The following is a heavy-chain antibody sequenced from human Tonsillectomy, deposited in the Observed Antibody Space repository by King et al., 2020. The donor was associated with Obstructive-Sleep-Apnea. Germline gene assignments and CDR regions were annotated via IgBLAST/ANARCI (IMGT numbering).Heavy chain of an antibody. V-gene: IGHV1-46*01. D-gene: IGHD5-24*01. CDR3: ARDLGGGEMATKDAYDI. CDR2: INPSGGST. Sequence: VQLVESGAEVKKPGASVKVSCKASGYTFTRYYIHWVRQAPGQGLGWMGVINPSGGSTSYAQTFQGRVTMTRDTSTSTVYMELSSLRSEDTAVYYCARDLGGGEMATKDAYDIWGQGTMVTVSS. J-gene: IGHJ3*02. CDR1: GYTFTRYY.